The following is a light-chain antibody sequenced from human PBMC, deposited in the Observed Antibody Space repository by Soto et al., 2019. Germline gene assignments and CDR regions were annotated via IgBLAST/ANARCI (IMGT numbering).Light chain of an antibody. CDR3: CSYAGSSSWV. Sequence: QSALTQPRSVSGPPGQSVTISCTGTSSDVGGYNYVSWYQQQPGKAPKLMIYDVSKRPSGVPDRFSGSKSGNTASLTISGLPAEDEADYYCCSYAGSSSWVFGGGTKVTVL. V-gene: IGLV2-11*01. CDR1: SSDVGGYNY. CDR2: DVS. J-gene: IGLJ3*02.